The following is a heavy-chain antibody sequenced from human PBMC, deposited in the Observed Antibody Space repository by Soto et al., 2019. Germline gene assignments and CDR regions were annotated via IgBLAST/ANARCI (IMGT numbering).Heavy chain of an antibody. V-gene: IGHV3-74*01. D-gene: IGHD2-15*01. CDR2: INSDGSGT. CDR3: AKDTAYAMDV. J-gene: IGHJ6*02. Sequence: EVQLVESGGGLVQPGGSLRLSCAASGFDFSHSWINWVRQGPGKGLVWVSHINSDGSGTTYADSVKGRFTISRDNAKNTVYLQMNSLRAEDTAVYYCAKDTAYAMDVWGQGTTVTVSS. CDR1: GFDFSHSW.